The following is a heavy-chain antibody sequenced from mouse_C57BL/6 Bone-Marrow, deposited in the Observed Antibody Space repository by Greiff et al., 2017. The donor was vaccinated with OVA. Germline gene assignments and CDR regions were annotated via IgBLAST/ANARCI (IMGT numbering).Heavy chain of an antibody. J-gene: IGHJ1*03. V-gene: IGHV5-6*02. CDR2: ISSGGSYT. Sequence: DVKLQESGGDLVKPGGSLKLSCAASGFTFSSYGMSWVRQTPDKRLEWVATISSGGSYTYYPDSVKGRFTISRDNAKNTLYLQMSSLKSEDTAMYYCADLGYYGSSWYFDVWGTGTTVTVSS. D-gene: IGHD1-1*01. CDR1: GFTFSSYG. CDR3: ADLGYYGSSWYFDV.